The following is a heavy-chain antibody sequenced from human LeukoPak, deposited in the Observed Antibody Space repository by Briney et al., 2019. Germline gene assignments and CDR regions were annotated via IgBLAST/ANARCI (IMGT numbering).Heavy chain of an antibody. CDR3: AKEEYRRMIVVYPYY. Sequence: GGSLRLSCAASGFTFSSYGMHWVRQAPGKGLEWVAFIRYDGSSKYYADSVKGRFTISRDNSKNTLYLQMNSLRAEDTAVYYCAKEEYRRMIVVYPYYWGQGTLVTVSS. D-gene: IGHD3-22*01. CDR2: IRYDGSSK. V-gene: IGHV3-30*02. J-gene: IGHJ4*02. CDR1: GFTFSSYG.